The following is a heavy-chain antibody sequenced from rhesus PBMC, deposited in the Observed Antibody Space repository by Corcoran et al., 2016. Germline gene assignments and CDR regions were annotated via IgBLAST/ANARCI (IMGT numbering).Heavy chain of an antibody. Sequence: EVQLAESGGGLVQTGGSLRLSCAASGFTVSSYWMSWVRQAPGRGLEWLSDIYGSTMYYGDSVRGRFTVSRDNAKNSLYLQMNSLRAEDTAVYYCTRNSNYQDKLGYYFDYWGQGVLITVSS. V-gene: IGHV3-11*01. CDR1: GFTVSSYW. CDR2: IYGSTM. CDR3: TRNSNYQDKLGYYFDY. J-gene: IGHJ4*01. D-gene: IGHD4-23*01.